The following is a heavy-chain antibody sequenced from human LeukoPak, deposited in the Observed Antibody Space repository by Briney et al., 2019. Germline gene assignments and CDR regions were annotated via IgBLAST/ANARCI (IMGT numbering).Heavy chain of an antibody. Sequence: GGSLRLSCAASGFTFSSYAMSWVRQAPGKGLEWVAVISYDGSNKYYADSVKGRFTISRDNSKNTLYLQMNSLRAEDTAVYYCARGCGSCYSIYFQHWGQGTLVTVSS. V-gene: IGHV3-30-3*01. J-gene: IGHJ1*01. CDR3: ARGCGSCYSIYFQH. CDR2: ISYDGSNK. CDR1: GFTFSSYA. D-gene: IGHD2-15*01.